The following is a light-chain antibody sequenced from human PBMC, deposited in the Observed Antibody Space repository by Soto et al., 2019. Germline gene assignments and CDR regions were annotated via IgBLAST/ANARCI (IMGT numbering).Light chain of an antibody. Sequence: EIVMTQSPGTLSVSPGERATLSCRASHSVTNDLAWYQHKPGQTPRLLIHGASNRATGIPARFSGVGSGTEFTLTISSLQSEDFGVYYCQQYNKWPQTFGQGTRLEI. CDR1: HSVTND. CDR3: QQYNKWPQT. V-gene: IGKV3-15*01. CDR2: GAS. J-gene: IGKJ5*01.